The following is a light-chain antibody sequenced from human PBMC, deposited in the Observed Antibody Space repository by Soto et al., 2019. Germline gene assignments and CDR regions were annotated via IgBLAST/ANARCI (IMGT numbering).Light chain of an antibody. CDR3: QQYGSSPTWT. CDR1: QSVSSNY. J-gene: IGKJ1*01. CDR2: GAS. Sequence: VLPQSRGTLSLSPGERATLSCRASQSVSSNYLAWYQQKPGQAPRLLIYGASTRATGIPDRFSGSGSGTDFTLTISRLEPEDSAVYYCQQYGSSPTWTFGQGTKVDIK. V-gene: IGKV3-20*01.